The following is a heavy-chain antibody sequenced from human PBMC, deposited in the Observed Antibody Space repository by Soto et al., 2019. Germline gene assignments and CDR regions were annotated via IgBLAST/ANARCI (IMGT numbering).Heavy chain of an antibody. CDR1: GLSITDSEMG. CDR2: IDSSGEK. D-gene: IGHD6-19*01. V-gene: IGHV2-26*01. CDR3: ARRHLAVAVSPWFDR. J-gene: IGHJ5*02. Sequence: QVTLKESGPVLVKPTETLTLRCTVSGLSITDSEMGVSWIRQPPGQPLEWLAHIDSSGEKSYRTFLKSRLAITNDTPKSQIVLTMTNMDPADTATYYCARRHLAVAVSPWFDRWGQGIPVTVSS.